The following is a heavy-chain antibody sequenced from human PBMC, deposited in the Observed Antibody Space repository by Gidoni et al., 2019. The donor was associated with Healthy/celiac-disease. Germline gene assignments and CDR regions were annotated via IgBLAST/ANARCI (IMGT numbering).Heavy chain of an antibody. J-gene: IGHJ5*02. V-gene: IGHV3-21*01. CDR1: GFPFRSYS. CDR2: ISSSSSYI. CDR3: ARVVVAATGWFDP. Sequence: EVQLVESGGGLVKPGGSLRLSCAAPGFPFRSYSMNWVRQAPGKGLEWVTSISSSSSYIYYADSVKGRFTISRDNAKNSLYLQMNSLRAEDTAVYYCARVVVAATGWFDPWGQGTLVTVSS. D-gene: IGHD2-15*01.